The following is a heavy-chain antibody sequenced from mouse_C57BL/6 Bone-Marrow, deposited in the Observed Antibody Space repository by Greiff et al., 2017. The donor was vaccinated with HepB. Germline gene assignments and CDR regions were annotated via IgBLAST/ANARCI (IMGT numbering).Heavy chain of an antibody. D-gene: IGHD1-2*01. CDR2: INPGSGGT. V-gene: IGHV1-54*01. CDR3: ARVGYGPHYFDY. CDR1: GYAFTNYL. J-gene: IGHJ2*01. Sequence: VQLQESGAELVRPGTSVKVSCKASGYAFTNYLIEWVKQRPGQGLEWIGVINPGSGGTNYNEKFKGKATLTADKSSSTAYMQLSSLTSEDSAVYFCARVGYGPHYFDYWGQGTTLTVSS.